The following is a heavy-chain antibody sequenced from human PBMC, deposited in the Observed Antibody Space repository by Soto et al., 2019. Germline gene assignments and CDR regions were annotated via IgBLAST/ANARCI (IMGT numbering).Heavy chain of an antibody. CDR2: IYYSGST. J-gene: IGHJ6*02. CDR1: GGSISSSSYS. V-gene: IGHV4-39*01. CDR3: GRQPGHCGSAACCGYYSVDV. Sequence: QLQLQESGPRLVKPSETLSLTCSVSGGSISSSSYSWGWIRQPPGKGLEWIGTIYYSGSTHYNPSLHGRVVTCADTPNNPLSLKLSSVTAADTAVYYCGRQPGHCGSAACCGYYSVDVWGQGTTVTVS. D-gene: IGHD2-2*01.